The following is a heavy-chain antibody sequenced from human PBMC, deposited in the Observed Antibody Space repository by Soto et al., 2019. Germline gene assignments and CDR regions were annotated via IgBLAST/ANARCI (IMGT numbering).Heavy chain of an antibody. CDR1: GFTFNTYA. V-gene: IGHV3-23*01. J-gene: IGHJ2*01. CDR3: AKVRYGLWSGLKPDVLYVDV. CDR2: MSGGGRST. Sequence: EVHLLESGGNLVKPGGFLRLSCAASGFTFNTYAMTWVRQPPGKGLEWVSSMSGGGRSTFYADSVKGRFTISRDNSKNTLYLHMSCLRDEDTSVYYVAKVRYGLWSGLKPDVLYVDVWGRGTLVTVS. D-gene: IGHD3-3*01.